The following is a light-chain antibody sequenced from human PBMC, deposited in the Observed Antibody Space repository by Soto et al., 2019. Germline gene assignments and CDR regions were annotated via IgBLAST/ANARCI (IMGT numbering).Light chain of an antibody. V-gene: IGKV3-20*01. J-gene: IGKJ1*01. CDR3: QQYGSSTGWT. Sequence: EIVLTQSPGTLSLSPGERATLSCRASQNFNSRYVAWYQQKPGQAPRLLINAASSRATGTPDRFSGSGSGTDFTLTISRPEPEDFAVYYCQQYGSSTGWTFGQGTKVEVK. CDR1: QNFNSRY. CDR2: AAS.